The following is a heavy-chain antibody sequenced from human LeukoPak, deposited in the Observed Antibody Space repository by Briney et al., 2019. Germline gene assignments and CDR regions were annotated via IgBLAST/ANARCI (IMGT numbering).Heavy chain of an antibody. CDR1: VFPFSSYC. V-gene: IGHV3-33*05. D-gene: IGHD6-19*01. CDR2: LVYDERS. J-gene: IGHJ4*02. Sequence: GGSLRLSCAASVFPFSSYCMHWVRQAPGKGLEWVARLVYDERSDYANSVKGRFSISRDNSKNTLFLDMSDLRVEDTAVYYCARDLSAAFDFRGQGVLVTVSS. CDR3: ARDLSAAFDF.